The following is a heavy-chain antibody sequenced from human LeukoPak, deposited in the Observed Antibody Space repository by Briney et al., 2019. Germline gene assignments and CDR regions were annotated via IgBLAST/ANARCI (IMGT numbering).Heavy chain of an antibody. Sequence: GGSLRLSCEASGFTFSSYWMHWVRQVPGKGLMWVSVIYSGGSTYYADSVKGRFTISRDNSKNTLYLQMNSLRAEDTAVYSCARGRQYSSGWYYFDLWGQGTLVTVSS. CDR2: IYSGGST. CDR3: ARGRQYSSGWYYFDL. CDR1: GFTFSSYW. V-gene: IGHV3-66*01. J-gene: IGHJ4*02. D-gene: IGHD6-19*01.